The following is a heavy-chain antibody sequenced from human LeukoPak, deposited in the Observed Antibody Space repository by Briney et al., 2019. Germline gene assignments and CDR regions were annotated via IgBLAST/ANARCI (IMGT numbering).Heavy chain of an antibody. V-gene: IGHV1-69*02. D-gene: IGHD1-26*01. J-gene: IGHJ3*02. CDR3: ARGGEYSGSYDAFDI. CDR1: GGTFISYT. Sequence: ASVKVSCKASGGTFISYTISWVRQAPGQGLEWMGRIIPIPGIANYAQKFQGRVTITADKSTSTAYMELSSLGAEDTAVYYCARGGEYSGSYDAFDIWGQGTMVTVSS. CDR2: IIPIPGIA.